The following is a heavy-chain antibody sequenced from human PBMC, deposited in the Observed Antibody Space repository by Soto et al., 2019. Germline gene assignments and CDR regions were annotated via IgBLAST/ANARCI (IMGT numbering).Heavy chain of an antibody. CDR2: INPNSGGT. CDR3: ARIQRDAAMGHFDY. V-gene: IGHV1-2*04. CDR1: GYTFTGYY. J-gene: IGHJ4*02. Sequence: ASVKVSCKASGYTFTGYYMHWVRQAPGQGLEWMGWINPNSGGTNYAQKFQGWVTMTRDTSISTAYMELSSVTAADTGVYFCARIQRDAAMGHFDYWGQGTLVTVSS. D-gene: IGHD5-18*01.